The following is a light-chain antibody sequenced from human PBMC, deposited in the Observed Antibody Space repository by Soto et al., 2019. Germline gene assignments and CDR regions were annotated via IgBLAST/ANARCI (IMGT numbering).Light chain of an antibody. CDR1: QSIRHY. Sequence: DIQMTQSPPTLSASVGDRATITCRASQSIRHYLAWYQQMPGKAPKLLIYGAPTLQSGVPSRFSGSGSGTEFTLTISSLQPDDFGTYFCQHHNSYSQTFGQGTK. CDR2: GAP. J-gene: IGKJ1*01. V-gene: IGKV1-5*01. CDR3: QHHNSYSQT.